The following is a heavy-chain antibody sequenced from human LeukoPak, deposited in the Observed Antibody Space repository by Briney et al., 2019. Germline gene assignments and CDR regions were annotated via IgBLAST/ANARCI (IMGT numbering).Heavy chain of an antibody. V-gene: IGHV3-30*18. CDR3: AKAVGRVSWSFDY. D-gene: IGHD6-13*01. Sequence: GGSLRLSCEASGFTFNTYAMHWVRQPPGKGLEWVALISYDGSDKVYTDSVKGRFTISRDNSESTLYLQMDSLRGDDAAVYYCAKAVGRVSWSFDYWGQGALVTVSS. CDR1: GFTFNTYA. J-gene: IGHJ4*02. CDR2: ISYDGSDK.